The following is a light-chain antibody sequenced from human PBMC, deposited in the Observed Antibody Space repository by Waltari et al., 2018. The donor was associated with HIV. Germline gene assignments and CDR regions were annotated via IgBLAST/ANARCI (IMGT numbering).Light chain of an antibody. V-gene: IGLV1-40*01. Sequence: QSLLTQPPSVSGAPGQRVTISCTGSSSNIGAGYAVPSYHQVPGTAPKLVIYANNNRASGVPDRFSGSKFGPSASLAITGLQAEDEGTYYCQSYDSGSSGSVFGGGTKLTVL. J-gene: IGLJ2*01. CDR3: QSYDSGSSGSV. CDR1: SSNIGAGYA. CDR2: ANN.